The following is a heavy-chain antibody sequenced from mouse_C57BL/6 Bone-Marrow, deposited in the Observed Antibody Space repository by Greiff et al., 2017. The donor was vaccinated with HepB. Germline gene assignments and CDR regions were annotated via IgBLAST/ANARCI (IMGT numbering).Heavy chain of an antibody. V-gene: IGHV5-12*01. CDR1: GFTFSDYY. J-gene: IGHJ4*01. CDR2: ISNGGGST. D-gene: IGHD1-1*01. CDR3: ARQNYGSSLYAMDY. Sequence: LVESGGGLVQPGGSLKLSCAASGFTFSDYYMYWVRQTPEKRLEWVAYISNGGGSTYYPDTVKGRFTISRDNAKNTLYLQMSRLKSEDTAMYYCARQNYGSSLYAMDYWGQGTSVTVSS.